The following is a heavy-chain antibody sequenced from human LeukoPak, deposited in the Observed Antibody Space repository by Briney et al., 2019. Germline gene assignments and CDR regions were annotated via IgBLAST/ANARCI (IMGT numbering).Heavy chain of an antibody. Sequence: PGGSLRLSCAASGFTFSSYWMSWVRQAPGKGLEWVANIKQDGSEKYYVDSVKGRFTISRDNAKNSLHLQMNSLRAEDTAVYYCAKCGGDLYYYYGMDVWGQGTTVTVSS. CDR1: GFTFSSYW. J-gene: IGHJ6*02. CDR3: AKCGGDLYYYYGMDV. D-gene: IGHD2-21*02. V-gene: IGHV3-7*01. CDR2: IKQDGSEK.